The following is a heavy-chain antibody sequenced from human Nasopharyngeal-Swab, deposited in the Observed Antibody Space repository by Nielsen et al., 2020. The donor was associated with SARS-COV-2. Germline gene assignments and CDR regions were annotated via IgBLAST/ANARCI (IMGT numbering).Heavy chain of an antibody. CDR1: GFTFSSYA. V-gene: IGHV3-23*01. CDR2: ISGSGGST. Sequence: GGSLRLSCAASGFTFSSYAMSWVRQAPGKGLEWVSAISGSGGSTYYADSVKGRFTISRDNSKNTLYLQMNSLRAEDTAVYYCARDYIPVATIWKYFDYWGQGTLVTVSS. D-gene: IGHD5-12*01. CDR3: ARDYIPVATIWKYFDY. J-gene: IGHJ4*02.